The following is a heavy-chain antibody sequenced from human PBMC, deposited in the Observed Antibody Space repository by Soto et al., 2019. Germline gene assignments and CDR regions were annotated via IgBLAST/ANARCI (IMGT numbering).Heavy chain of an antibody. CDR1: GFTFSSYG. CDR3: ATRLGYSGYDRPGGSAGWFDP. CDR2: ISYDGSNK. Sequence: PGGSLRLSCAASGFTFSSYGMHWVRQAPGKGLEWVAVISYDGSNKYYADSVKGRFTISRDNSKNTLYLQMNSLRAEDTAVYYCATRLGYSGYDRPGGSAGWFDPWGQGTLVTVSS. V-gene: IGHV3-30*03. J-gene: IGHJ5*02. D-gene: IGHD5-12*01.